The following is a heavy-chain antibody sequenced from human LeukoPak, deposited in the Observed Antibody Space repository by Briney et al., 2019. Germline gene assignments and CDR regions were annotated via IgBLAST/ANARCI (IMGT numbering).Heavy chain of an antibody. CDR2: IYTSGST. Sequence: SETLSLTCAVYGGPFSGYYWSWIRQPAGKGLEWIGRIYTSGSTNYNPSLKSRVTMSVDTSKNQFSLKLSSVTAADTAVYYCARDGYYYDSSGYYPYYYYYYMDVWGKGTTVTISS. CDR1: GGPFSGYY. D-gene: IGHD3-22*01. CDR3: ARDGYYYDSSGYYPYYYYYYMDV. V-gene: IGHV4-4*07. J-gene: IGHJ6*03.